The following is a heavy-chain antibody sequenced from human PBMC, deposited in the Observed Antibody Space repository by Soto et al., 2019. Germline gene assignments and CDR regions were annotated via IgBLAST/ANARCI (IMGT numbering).Heavy chain of an antibody. Sequence: SETLSLTCTVSGGSISSYYWSWIRQPPGKGLECFGFIYYSGSTNYNPSLKIRVTISVDTSKNQFSLKLSSVTAADTAVYYCARQVVVVPAATSYYYYYGMDVWGQGTTVTVS. CDR3: ARQVVVVPAATSYYYYYGMDV. J-gene: IGHJ6*02. CDR2: IYYSGST. CDR1: GGSISSYY. V-gene: IGHV4-59*08. D-gene: IGHD2-2*01.